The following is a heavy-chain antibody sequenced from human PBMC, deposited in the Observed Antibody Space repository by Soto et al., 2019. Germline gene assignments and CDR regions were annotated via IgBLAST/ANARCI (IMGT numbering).Heavy chain of an antibody. D-gene: IGHD4-17*01. CDR2: IIPFFGTA. J-gene: IGHJ4*02. V-gene: IGHV1-69*13. CDR1: GDTFSTFC. Sequence: SVNVSFKSSGDTFSTFCISWVRQAPAQGLECMGGIIPFFGTARGSQKFEDRITLPADESTNTVYMDLRSLTSEDTAIYYCAKSPPMAAGDQYYYDLCGQGALVTFYS. CDR3: AKSPPMAAGDQYYYDL.